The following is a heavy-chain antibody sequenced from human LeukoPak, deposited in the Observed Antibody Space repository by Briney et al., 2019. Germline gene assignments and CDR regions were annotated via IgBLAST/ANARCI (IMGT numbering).Heavy chain of an antibody. CDR1: GFTFSNYA. D-gene: IGHD2-2*01. CDR3: AKPDIVVVPAPNYFDY. Sequence: GGSLRLSCAASGFTFSNYAMIWVRQAPGKGLGWVSGISGGGGSTYYADSVKGRFTISRDNSKNTLYLQMNSLRAEDTAVYYCAKPDIVVVPAPNYFDYWGQGTLVTVSS. V-gene: IGHV3-23*01. J-gene: IGHJ4*02. CDR2: ISGGGGST.